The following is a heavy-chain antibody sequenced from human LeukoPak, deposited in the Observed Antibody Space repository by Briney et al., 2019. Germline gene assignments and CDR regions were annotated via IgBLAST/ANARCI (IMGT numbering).Heavy chain of an antibody. CDR1: GFTFSSYE. CDR2: ISSSGSTI. J-gene: IGHJ3*02. D-gene: IGHD3-22*01. Sequence: GGSLRLSCAASGFTFSSYEMNWVRQAPGKGLEWVSYISSSGSTIYYADSVKGRFTISRDNAKNSLYLQMNSLRAEDTAVYYCARAGPYDSSGSAFDIWGQGTMVTVSS. CDR3: ARAGPYDSSGSAFDI. V-gene: IGHV3-48*03.